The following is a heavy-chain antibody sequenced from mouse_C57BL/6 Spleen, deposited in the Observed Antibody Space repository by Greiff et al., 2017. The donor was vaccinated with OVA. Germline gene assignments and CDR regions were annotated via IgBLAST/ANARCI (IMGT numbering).Heavy chain of an antibody. CDR1: GYTFTSYW. Sequence: VQLQQPGAELVRPGSSVKLSCKASGYTFTSYWMDWVKQRPGQGLEWIGNIYPSDSETHYNQKFKDKATLTVDKSSSTAYMQLSSLTSEDSAVYYCARGGNFYAVDYWGQGTSVTVSS. CDR2: IYPSDSET. V-gene: IGHV1-61*01. J-gene: IGHJ4*01. CDR3: ARGGNFYAVDY.